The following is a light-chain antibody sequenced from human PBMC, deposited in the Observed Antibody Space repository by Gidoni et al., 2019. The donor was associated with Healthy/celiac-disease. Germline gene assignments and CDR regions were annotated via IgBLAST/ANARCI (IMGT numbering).Light chain of an antibody. CDR2: GAS. CDR3: QKYGSSLWT. Sequence: EIVLTQSPGTLSFSPGERATLSCRASQSVSSSYLAWYQQNPGQAPRLLIYGASSRATGIPDRFSGSGSGTDFTLTISRLEPEDFAVYYCQKYGSSLWTFGQGTKVEIK. J-gene: IGKJ1*01. V-gene: IGKV3-20*01. CDR1: QSVSSSY.